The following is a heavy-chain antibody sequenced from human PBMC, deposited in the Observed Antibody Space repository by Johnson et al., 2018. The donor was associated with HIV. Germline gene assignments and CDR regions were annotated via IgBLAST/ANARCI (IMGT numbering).Heavy chain of an antibody. CDR1: GFTFSSYG. Sequence: QVQLVESGGGVVQPGRSLRLSCAASGFTFSSYGMHWVRQAPGKGLEWVAVIWYDGSNKYYADSVKGRFTISRDNSKNTLYLQMNSLRAEDTAVYYCDKDFWPVGARGAFDNWGQGTMVTVSS. CDR3: DKDFWPVGARGAFDN. J-gene: IGHJ3*02. V-gene: IGHV3-33*06. D-gene: IGHD1-26*01. CDR2: IWYDGSNK.